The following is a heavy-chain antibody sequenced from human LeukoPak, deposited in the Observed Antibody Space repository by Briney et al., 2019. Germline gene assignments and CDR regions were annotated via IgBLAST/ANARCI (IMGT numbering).Heavy chain of an antibody. CDR2: FDPEDGET. J-gene: IGHJ4*02. V-gene: IGHV1-24*01. CDR1: GYTLTELS. CDR3: ATTAVWSGSYSGGELDY. D-gene: IGHD1-26*01. Sequence: ASVKVSCKVSGYTLTELSLHWVRQAPGKGLEWMGGFDPEDGETIYAQKFQGRVTMTEDTSTDTAYMELSSLRSEDTAVYYCATTAVWSGSYSGGELDYWGQGTLVTVSS.